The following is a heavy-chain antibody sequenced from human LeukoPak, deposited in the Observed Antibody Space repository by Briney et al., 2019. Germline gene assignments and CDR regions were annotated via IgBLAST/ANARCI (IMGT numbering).Heavy chain of an antibody. CDR3: ARPRSNYYQSTGYFDN. CDR1: GGSISSSSYY. CDR2: IYHSGST. D-gene: IGHD3-22*01. J-gene: IGHJ4*02. Sequence: PSETLSLTCVVSGGSISSSSYYWAWIRQPPGKGLEWLGSIYHSGSTYYSPSLKSRLTMSVDTSKNQFSLKLSSLTAADTAVYYCARPRSNYYQSTGYFDNWGQGTLVTVSS. V-gene: IGHV4-39*01.